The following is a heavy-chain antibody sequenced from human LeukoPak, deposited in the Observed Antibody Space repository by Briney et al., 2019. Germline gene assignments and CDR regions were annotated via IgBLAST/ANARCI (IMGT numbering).Heavy chain of an antibody. J-gene: IGHJ4*02. CDR3: AFSHPLGSNNDYYTPFDY. V-gene: IGHV4-61*05. CDR1: GGSISSSSYY. CDR2: MYYTGST. D-gene: IGHD3-3*01. Sequence: PSETLSLTCTVSGGSISSSSYYWGWFRQPPGKGLEWIGYMYYTGSTNYNPSLKSRVTISVDTSKNQFSLKLSSVTAADTSVYYCAFSHPLGSNNDYYTPFDYWGQGTLVTVSS.